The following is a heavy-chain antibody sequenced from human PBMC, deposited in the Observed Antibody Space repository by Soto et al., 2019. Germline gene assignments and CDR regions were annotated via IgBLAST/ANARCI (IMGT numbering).Heavy chain of an antibody. CDR3: AKDVVSGSYSRWFDP. Sequence: EVQLLESGGGLVQPGGSLRLSCAASGFTFISYARSWGRQAPGKGLEWVSAISGSGGSTYYADSVKGRFTISIDNSKNTLYLQMNSLRAEDTAVYYCAKDVVSGSYSRWFDPWGQGTLVTVSS. V-gene: IGHV3-23*01. CDR1: GFTFISYA. J-gene: IGHJ5*02. CDR2: ISGSGGST. D-gene: IGHD1-26*01.